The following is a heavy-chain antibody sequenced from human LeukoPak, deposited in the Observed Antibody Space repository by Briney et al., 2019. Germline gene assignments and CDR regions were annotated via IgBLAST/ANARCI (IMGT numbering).Heavy chain of an antibody. V-gene: IGHV4-39*07. CDR2: IYYTGNT. CDR1: GGSISSSSHY. CDR3: ARFPGVTAADTLDI. D-gene: IGHD6-13*01. J-gene: IGHJ3*02. Sequence: PSETLSLTCTVSGGSISSSSHYWGWIRQPPGKGLEWIGSIYYTGNTYYNPSLKSRVTISIDTSKNQFSLKLSSVTAADTAVYYCARFPGVTAADTLDIWGQGTMVTVSS.